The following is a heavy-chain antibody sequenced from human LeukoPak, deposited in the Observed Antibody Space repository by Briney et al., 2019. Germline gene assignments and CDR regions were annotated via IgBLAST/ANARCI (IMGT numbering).Heavy chain of an antibody. CDR1: GGTFSSYA. CDR3: ARDWGSYGGIDY. Sequence: GASVKVSCKASGGTFSSYAISWVRQAPGQGLEWMGWMNPNSGGTNYAQKFQGRVTMTRDTSISTAYMELSRLRSDDTAVYYCARDWGSYGGIDYWGQGTLVTVSS. CDR2: MNPNSGGT. D-gene: IGHD3-16*01. V-gene: IGHV1-2*02. J-gene: IGHJ4*02.